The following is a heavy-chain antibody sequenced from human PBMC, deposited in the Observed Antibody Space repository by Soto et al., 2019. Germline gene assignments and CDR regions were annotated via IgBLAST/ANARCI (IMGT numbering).Heavy chain of an antibody. CDR3: ARGRYPQADDY. V-gene: IGHV4-34*01. CDR1: GGSFSGYY. CDR2: INHSGST. D-gene: IGHD3-9*01. Sequence: PSETLSLTCAVYGGSFSGYYWSWIRQPPGKGLEWIGEINHSGSTNYNPSLKSRVTISVDTSKNQFSLKLSSVTAADTAVYYCARGRYPQADDYWGQGTLVTVSS. J-gene: IGHJ4*02.